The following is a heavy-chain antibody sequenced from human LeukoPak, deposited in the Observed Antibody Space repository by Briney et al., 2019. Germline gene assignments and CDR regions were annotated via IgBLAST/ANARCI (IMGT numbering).Heavy chain of an antibody. CDR1: GGSISSYH. D-gene: IGHD3-10*01. CDR3: ARRPGTVSLDY. V-gene: IGHV4-59*08. J-gene: IGHJ4*02. CDR2: ISYSGST. Sequence: SETLSLTCTVPGGSISSYHWNWLRQPPPKGLECIGYISYSGSTNYNPHLKSRVNISVDTAKKQFSLRLSYVTAADTAIYYCARRPGTVSLDYWGQGTLVTVSS.